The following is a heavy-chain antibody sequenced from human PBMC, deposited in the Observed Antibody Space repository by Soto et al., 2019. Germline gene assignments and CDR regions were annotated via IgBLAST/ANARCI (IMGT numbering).Heavy chain of an antibody. V-gene: IGHV3-23*01. CDR1: GFTFSSYA. D-gene: IGHD3-10*01. CDR2: ISGSGGST. J-gene: IGHJ3*02. CDR3: AKDRPRYGSGSYWANAFDI. Sequence: GGSLRLSCAASGFTFSSYAMSWVRQAPGKGLEWVSAISGSGGSTYYADSVKGRFTISRDNSKNTLYLQMNSLRAENKAVYYCAKDRPRYGSGSYWANAFDIWGQGTMVTVSS.